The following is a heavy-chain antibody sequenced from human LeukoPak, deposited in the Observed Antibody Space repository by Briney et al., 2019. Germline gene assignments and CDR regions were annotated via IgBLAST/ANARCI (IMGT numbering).Heavy chain of an antibody. J-gene: IGHJ6*02. D-gene: IGHD6-13*01. CDR3: ARGLVAAASFYYYYYGMDV. V-gene: IGHV1-69*13. CDR2: IIPIFGTA. CDR1: GGTFSSYA. Sequence: RASVKVSCKASGGTFSSYAISWVRQAPGQGLEWMGGIIPIFGTANYAQKFQGRVTITADESTSTAYMELSSLRSEDTAVYYCARGLVAAASFYYYYYGMDVWGQGTTVTVSS.